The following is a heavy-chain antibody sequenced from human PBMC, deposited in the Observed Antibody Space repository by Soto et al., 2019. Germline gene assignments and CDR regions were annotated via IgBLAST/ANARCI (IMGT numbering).Heavy chain of an antibody. D-gene: IGHD1-1*01. J-gene: IGHJ4*02. Sequence: QVHLVQSGPEVKKPGASVRVSCKASGYTFTSYGITWARQAPGQGLEWMGWISAHNGNTDYAQKLQGRGIVTRDTSTSTAYMELRSLRSDDTAVYYCARGRYGDYWGQGALVTVSS. CDR1: GYTFTSYG. V-gene: IGHV1-18*01. CDR2: ISAHNGNT. CDR3: ARGRYGDY.